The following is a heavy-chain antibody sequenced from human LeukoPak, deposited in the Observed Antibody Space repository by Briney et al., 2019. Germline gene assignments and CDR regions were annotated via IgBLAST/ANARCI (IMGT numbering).Heavy chain of an antibody. J-gene: IGHJ4*02. CDR3: AREVGSKDQRGFGEILLNAYYFDY. CDR2: ISGSGGST. V-gene: IGHV3-48*03. D-gene: IGHD3-10*01. CDR1: GFTFSSYE. Sequence: PGGSLRLSCAASGFTFSSYEMNWVRQAPGKGLEWVSAISGSGGSTYYADSVKGRFTISRDNAKNSLYLQMNSLRSEDTAVYYCAREVGSKDQRGFGEILLNAYYFDYWGQGTLVTVSS.